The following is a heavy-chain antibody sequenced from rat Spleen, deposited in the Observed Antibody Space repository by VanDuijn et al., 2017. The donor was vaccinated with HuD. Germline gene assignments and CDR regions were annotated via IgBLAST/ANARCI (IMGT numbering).Heavy chain of an antibody. J-gene: IGHJ3*01. V-gene: IGHV5-46*01. D-gene: IGHD1-1*01. CDR3: ARHFDYYSGGLDY. CDR1: GFTFSSFA. CDR2: ITSGGSNT. Sequence: EVKLVESGGGLVQPGRSLKLSCAASGFTFSSFAMAWVRQAPKKGLEWVATITSGGSNTYYPDSVKVRFTISRDNAKSTLYLQMNGLRSEDTATYYCARHFDYYSGGLDYWGQGTLVTVSS.